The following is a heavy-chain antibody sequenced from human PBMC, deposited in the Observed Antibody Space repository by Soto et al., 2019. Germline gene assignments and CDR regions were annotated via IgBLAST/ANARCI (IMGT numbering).Heavy chain of an antibody. CDR1: GGTFSSYT. D-gene: IGHD2-15*01. J-gene: IGHJ6*02. Sequence: SVKVSCKASGGTFSSYTISWVRQAPGQGLEWMGRIIPILGIANYAQKFQGRVTITADKSTSTAYMELSSLRSEDTAVYYCARWDCSGGSCYSELYYYGMDVWG. CDR2: IIPILGIA. V-gene: IGHV1-69*02. CDR3: ARWDCSGGSCYSELYYYGMDV.